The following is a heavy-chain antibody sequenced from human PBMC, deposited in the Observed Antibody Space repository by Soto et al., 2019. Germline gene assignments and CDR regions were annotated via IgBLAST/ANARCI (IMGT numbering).Heavy chain of an antibody. J-gene: IGHJ4*02. CDR1: GFTFSNAW. CDR3: ATVYCATTSCYAPFDY. CDR2: IKTNSDGGTV. D-gene: IGHD2-2*01. Sequence: GGSLILSCAASGFTFSNAWMSWVRQAPGKGLEWIGRIKTNSDGGTVDYATPVKGRFTISRDDSKSMLYLDLNSLKTEDTGVYLCATVYCATTSCYAPFDYWGKGTLVTVSS. V-gene: IGHV3-15*01.